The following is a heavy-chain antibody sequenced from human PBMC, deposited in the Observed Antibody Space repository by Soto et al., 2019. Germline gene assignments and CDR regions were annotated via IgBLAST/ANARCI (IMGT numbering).Heavy chain of an antibody. J-gene: IGHJ4*02. Sequence: QVQLQESGPGLVKPSQTLSLTCTVSGGSISTGNYYWSWIRQPPGKGLEWIGYIHYSGSTYSNPSLERRLTISVDTSKNQFSLKLSSVTAADTAVYYCARSAIVYAPTYWGQGTLVTVSS. V-gene: IGHV4-30-4*01. CDR2: IHYSGST. CDR1: GGSISTGNYY. CDR3: ARSAIVYAPTY. D-gene: IGHD2-8*01.